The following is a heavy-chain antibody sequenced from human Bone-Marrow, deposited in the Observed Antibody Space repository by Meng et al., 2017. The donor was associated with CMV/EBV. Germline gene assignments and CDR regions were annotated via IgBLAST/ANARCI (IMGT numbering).Heavy chain of an antibody. V-gene: IGHV3-11*04. J-gene: IGHJ4*02. CDR3: AGDQGSSWLTRFDY. CDR1: GFTFSDYH. Sequence: GESLKISCTASGFTFSDYHMSWIRQAPGKGLEWVSYIITSGNTIYYSDSVKGRFTISRDNAKNSLYLQMCSLRAEDTAVYYCAGDQGSSWLTRFDYWGQGTLVTVSS. CDR2: IITSGNTI. D-gene: IGHD6-13*01.